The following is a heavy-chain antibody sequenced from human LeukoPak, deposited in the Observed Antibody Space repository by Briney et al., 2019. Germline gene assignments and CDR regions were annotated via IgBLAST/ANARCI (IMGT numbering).Heavy chain of an antibody. Sequence: PSETLSLTCAVYGGSFSGYYWSWIRQPPGKGLEWIGEINHSGSTNYNPSLKSRVTISVDTSKNQFSLKLSSVTAADTAVYYCARERRYSYGYEGHFDYWGQGTLVTVSS. J-gene: IGHJ4*02. D-gene: IGHD5-18*01. CDR3: ARERRYSYGYEGHFDY. CDR2: INHSGST. CDR1: GGSFSGYY. V-gene: IGHV4-34*01.